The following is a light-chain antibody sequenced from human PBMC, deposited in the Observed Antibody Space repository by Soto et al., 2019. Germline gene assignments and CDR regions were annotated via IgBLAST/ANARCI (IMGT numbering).Light chain of an antibody. CDR1: QSVSAD. CDR3: QQYNSCPLT. V-gene: IGKV3D-15*01. CDR2: GAS. J-gene: IGKJ4*01. Sequence: EIVMARSPATLSVSPGERATLSRRASQSVSADLAWYQQKPGQAPRLLIYGASTRATGVPARFSGSDSGTEFTLTISSLQSEDFAVYYCQQYNSCPLTFGGGTTVEIK.